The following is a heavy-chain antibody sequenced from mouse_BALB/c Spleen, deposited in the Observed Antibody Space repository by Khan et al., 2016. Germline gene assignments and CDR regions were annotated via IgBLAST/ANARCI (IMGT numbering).Heavy chain of an antibody. CDR2: IDPANGNT. Sequence: IQLVQSGAEFVKPGASVKLSCTASGFNIKDTYMHWVKQRPEQGLEWIGRIDPANGNTKYDPKFQGKATITADTSSNTAYLQLSSLTSEDTAVYYCARSSYDYDAMDYWGQGTSVTVSA. CDR1: GFNIKDTY. J-gene: IGHJ4*01. V-gene: IGHV14-3*02. CDR3: ARSSYDYDAMDY. D-gene: IGHD6-1*01.